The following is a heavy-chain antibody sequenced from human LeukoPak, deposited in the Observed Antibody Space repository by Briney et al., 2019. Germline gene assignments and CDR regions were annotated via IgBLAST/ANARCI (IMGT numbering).Heavy chain of an antibody. Sequence: GGSLRLSCSASGFTFSSYEMNWVRQAPGKGLEWVAVISYDGSNKYYADSVKGRFTISRDNSKNTLYLQMNSLRAEDTAVYYCARLRSYYFDYWGQGTLVTASS. CDR1: GFTFSSYE. CDR2: ISYDGSNK. D-gene: IGHD4-17*01. V-gene: IGHV3-30*04. CDR3: ARLRSYYFDY. J-gene: IGHJ4*02.